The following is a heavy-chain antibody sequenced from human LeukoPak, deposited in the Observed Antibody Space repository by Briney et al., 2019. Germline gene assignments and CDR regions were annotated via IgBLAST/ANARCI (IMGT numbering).Heavy chain of an antibody. J-gene: IGHJ5*02. CDR1: GFTFSSSA. D-gene: IGHD2-2*02. CDR2: ISGSGGST. Sequence: PGGSLRLSCAASGFTFSSSAMSWVRQAPGKGLELVSAISGSGGSTYYADSVKGRFTISRDNSKNTLYLQMNSLRAEDTAVYYCAKEPVGSVVPAAIFGSWFDPWGQGTLVTVSS. CDR3: AKEPVGSVVPAAIFGSWFDP. V-gene: IGHV3-23*01.